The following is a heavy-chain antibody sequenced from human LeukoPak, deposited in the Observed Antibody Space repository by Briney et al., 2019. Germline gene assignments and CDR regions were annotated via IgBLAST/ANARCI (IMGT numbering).Heavy chain of an antibody. V-gene: IGHV1-2*02. D-gene: IGHD3-16*01. J-gene: IGHJ4*02. CDR2: INPNSGAT. Sequence: ASVKVSCKASGYTFTGYYMHWVRQAPGQGLEWMGWINPNSGATNYAQKLQGRVTMTTDTSISTAYMELSRLRSDDTAVYYCARGFAGGVMGFDYWGQGTLVTVSS. CDR1: GYTFTGYY. CDR3: ARGFAGGVMGFDY.